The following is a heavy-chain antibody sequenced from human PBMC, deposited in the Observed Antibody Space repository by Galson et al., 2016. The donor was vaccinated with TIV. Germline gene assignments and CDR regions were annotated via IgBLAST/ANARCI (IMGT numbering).Heavy chain of an antibody. Sequence: SLRLSCAASGLPVIENYMTWVRQAPGKGLEWVALIYSNGNAIYADSVKGRFTISRDNSKNMVYLQMNSLRTEDTAVYFCARERRLCGNECYLKYYYGMDVWGQGTTVTVSS. CDR3: ARERRLCGNECYLKYYYGMDV. CDR1: GLPVIENY. V-gene: IGHV3-66*03. J-gene: IGHJ6*02. D-gene: IGHD2-21*01. CDR2: IYSNGNA.